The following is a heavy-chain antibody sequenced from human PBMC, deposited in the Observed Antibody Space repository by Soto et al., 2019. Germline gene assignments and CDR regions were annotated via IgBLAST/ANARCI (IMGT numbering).Heavy chain of an antibody. CDR3: AKAYSTSDTSKKLGY. CDR2: ITDSGDST. D-gene: IGHD2-15*01. Sequence: GGSLRLSCAASGFAFSNFAMTWVRQAPQKGLEWVSAITDSGDSTYFADSVRGRFTISRDNSKSTLYLQMNSLRADDTAVYYCAKAYSTSDTSKKLGYWGQGTLVTVSS. J-gene: IGHJ4*02. CDR1: GFAFSNFA. V-gene: IGHV3-23*01.